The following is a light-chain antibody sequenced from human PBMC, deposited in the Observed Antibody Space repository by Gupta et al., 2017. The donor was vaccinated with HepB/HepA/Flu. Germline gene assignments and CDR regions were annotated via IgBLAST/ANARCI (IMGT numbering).Light chain of an antibody. CDR1: ESIARY. CDR3: QQTYSIPWT. J-gene: IGKJ1*01. CDR2: AAS. V-gene: IGKV1-39*01. Sequence: DIQFTHSPSSLSASGGDRVTITCPASESIARYVNWYQQKPGKAPKLLIYAASSWQGGVPSRFSGSGSGTDFSLTISRLQPEDFAAYYCQQTYSIPWTFGQGTKVEVK.